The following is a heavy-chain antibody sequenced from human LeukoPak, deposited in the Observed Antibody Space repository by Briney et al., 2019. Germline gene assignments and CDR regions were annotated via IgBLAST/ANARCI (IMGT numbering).Heavy chain of an antibody. D-gene: IGHD3-10*01. CDR1: GFTFSSYA. CDR2: FSGSGGST. J-gene: IGHJ4*02. V-gene: IGHV3-23*01. CDR3: AKDRTLYGSGTPKRFDY. Sequence: GGALRLSCAASGFTFSSYAMSGVRQAPGKVLEGVSAFSGSGGSTYYADSGKGRFTISRDNSKNTLYLQMNSLRAEDTAVYYCAKDRTLYGSGTPKRFDYWGQGTLVTVSS.